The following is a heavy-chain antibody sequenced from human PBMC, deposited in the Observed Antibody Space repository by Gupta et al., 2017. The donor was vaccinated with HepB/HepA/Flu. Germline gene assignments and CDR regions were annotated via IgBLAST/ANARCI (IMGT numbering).Heavy chain of an antibody. J-gene: IGHJ4*02. V-gene: IGHV3-48*03. CDR2: IGSNSDPI. Sequence: EEQLVESGGGLVQPGGSLRLSCAASGFRFSDYEMNWIRQTPGKGLEWVSYIGSNSDPILYADSVKARFIISRDKAKNSLYLQMNNVRVEDTAVYHCTRGGAIPDFWGQGTLVAVSS. CDR1: GFRFSDYE. CDR3: TRGGAIPDF. D-gene: IGHD1-26*01.